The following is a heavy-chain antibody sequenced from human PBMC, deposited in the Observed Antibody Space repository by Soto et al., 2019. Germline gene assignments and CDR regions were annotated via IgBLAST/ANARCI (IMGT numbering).Heavy chain of an antibody. CDR2: IKSKTNGETT. CDR3: TTPFSSGWYYDAFDI. V-gene: IGHV3-15*01. J-gene: IGHJ3*02. CDR1: GFAFSDAW. D-gene: IGHD6-19*01. Sequence: EVQLVESGGGLVKPGGSLRLSCAASGFAFSDAWMSWVRQAPGKGLEWVGRIKSKTNGETTDYAAPVEGRFTISRDDSKNTLYLQMNRLKTEGAAVYYCTTPFSSGWYYDAFDIWGQGTVVTVSS.